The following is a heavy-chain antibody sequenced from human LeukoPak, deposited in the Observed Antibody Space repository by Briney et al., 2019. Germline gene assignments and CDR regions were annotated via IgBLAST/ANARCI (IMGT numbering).Heavy chain of an antibody. J-gene: IGHJ4*02. Sequence: PGGSLRLSCAASGFSFTTYGMSWVRQAPGKGLEWVSSDVTASGGGTYYADSVKGRFTISRDNSKNALYLQMNSLRAEDTAIYYCVKSDRGAFAWLLYYFDYWGQGTLVTVSS. CDR1: GFSFTTYG. V-gene: IGHV3-23*01. CDR2: VTASGGGT. D-gene: IGHD3-9*01. CDR3: VKSDRGAFAWLLYYFDY.